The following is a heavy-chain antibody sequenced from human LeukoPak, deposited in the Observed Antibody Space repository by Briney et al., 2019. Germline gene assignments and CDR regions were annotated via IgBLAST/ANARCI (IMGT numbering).Heavy chain of an antibody. CDR1: GGSISSYY. CDR3: ARVGGTNYYYYGMDV. J-gene: IGHJ6*02. CDR2: IYDSGST. D-gene: IGHD1-1*01. V-gene: IGHV4-59*01. Sequence: SETLSLTCTVSGGSISSYYWSWIRQPPGKGLEWIGYIYDSGSTNYNPSLKSRVTISVDTSKNQFPLKLSSVTAADTAVYYCARVGGTNYYYYGMDVWGQGTTVTVSS.